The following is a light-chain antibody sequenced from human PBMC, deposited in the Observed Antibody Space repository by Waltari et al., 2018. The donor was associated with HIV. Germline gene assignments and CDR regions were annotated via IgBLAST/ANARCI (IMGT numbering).Light chain of an antibody. V-gene: IGKV1-5*03. Sequence: VTITCRASQSISSWLAWYQQKPGKAPKLLIYKASSLESGVPSRFSGSGSGTEFTLTISSLQPDDFATYYCQQYNSYSGTFGQGTKVEIK. CDR2: KAS. J-gene: IGKJ1*01. CDR3: QQYNSYSGT. CDR1: QSISSW.